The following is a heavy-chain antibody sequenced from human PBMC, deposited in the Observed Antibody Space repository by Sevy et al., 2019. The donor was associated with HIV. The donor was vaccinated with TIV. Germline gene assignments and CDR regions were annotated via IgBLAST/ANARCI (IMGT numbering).Heavy chain of an antibody. CDR3: AIHYDILTGYQYPSFFDY. CDR2: INAGNGNT. Sequence: ASLKVSCKASGYTFTSYAMHWVRQAPGQRLEWMGWINAGNGNTKYSQKFQGRVTITRDTSASTAYMELSSLRSEDTAVYYCAIHYDILTGYQYPSFFDYWGQGTLVTVSS. J-gene: IGHJ4*02. V-gene: IGHV1-3*01. D-gene: IGHD3-9*01. CDR1: GYTFTSYA.